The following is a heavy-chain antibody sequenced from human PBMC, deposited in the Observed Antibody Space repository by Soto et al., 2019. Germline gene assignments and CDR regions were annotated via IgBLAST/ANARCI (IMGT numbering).Heavy chain of an antibody. V-gene: IGHV3-30-3*01. CDR3: ARGTAMVSTGLGYFDY. CDR2: ISYDGSNK. CDR1: GFTFSSYA. D-gene: IGHD5-18*01. J-gene: IGHJ4*02. Sequence: QVQLVESGGGVVQPGRSLRLSCAASGFTFSSYAMHWVRQAPGKGLEWVAVISYDGSNKYYADSVKGRFTISRDNSKNTLYLQMNSLRAEDTAVYYCARGTAMVSTGLGYFDYWGQGTLVTVSS.